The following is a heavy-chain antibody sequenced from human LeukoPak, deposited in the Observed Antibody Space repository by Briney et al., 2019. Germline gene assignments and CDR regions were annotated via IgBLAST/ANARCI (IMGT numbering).Heavy chain of an antibody. D-gene: IGHD3-9*01. J-gene: IGHJ4*02. Sequence: ASVKVSCKASGYTFTSYGISWGRQAPGQGLEWMGWISAYNGNTNYAQKLQGRVTMTTDTSTSTAYMELRGLRSDDTAVYYCARYYDILTGYYPLSHWGQGTLVTVSS. CDR2: ISAYNGNT. CDR3: ARYYDILTGYYPLSH. CDR1: GYTFTSYG. V-gene: IGHV1-18*01.